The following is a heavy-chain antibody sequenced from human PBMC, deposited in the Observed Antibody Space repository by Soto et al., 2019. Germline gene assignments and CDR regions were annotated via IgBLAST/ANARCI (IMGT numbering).Heavy chain of an antibody. V-gene: IGHV4-59*01. CDR2: IYYSGST. CDR3: ARAGYCSSTSCYERYYYYYMDV. D-gene: IGHD2-2*01. Sequence: TSETLSLTCPVSGGSISSYYWGWIRQPPGEGLGGVGYIYYSGSTNYNPSLKSRVTISVDTSKNQFSLKLSSVTAADTAVYYCARAGYCSSTSCYERYYYYYMDVWGKGTTVTVSS. CDR1: GGSISSYY. J-gene: IGHJ6*03.